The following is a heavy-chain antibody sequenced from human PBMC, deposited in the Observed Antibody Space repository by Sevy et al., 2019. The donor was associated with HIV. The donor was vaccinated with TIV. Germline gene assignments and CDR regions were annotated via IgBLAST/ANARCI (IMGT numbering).Heavy chain of an antibody. CDR1: GFTFSDYY. CDR2: ISGNATFI. Sequence: GGSLRLSCAASGFTFSDYYMSWIRQAPGKGLEWVSKISGNATFIHYADSLQGRFTISRDNAKNSLYLQMNSLRAEDTAVYYCARGEYFGELGNWFDPWGQGTMVTVSS. D-gene: IGHD3-10*01. J-gene: IGHJ5*02. V-gene: IGHV3-11*01. CDR3: ARGEYFGELGNWFDP.